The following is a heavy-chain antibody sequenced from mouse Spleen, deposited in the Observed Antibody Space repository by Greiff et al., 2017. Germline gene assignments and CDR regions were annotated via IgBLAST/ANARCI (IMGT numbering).Heavy chain of an antibody. J-gene: IGHJ2*01. CDR3: ARAPTWDLYYFDY. D-gene: IGHD4-1*01. CDR2: IWAGGST. V-gene: IGHV2-9*02. CDR1: GFSLTSYG. Sequence: VQVVESGPGLVAPSQSLSITCTVSGFSLTSYGVHWVRQPPGKGLEWLGVIWAGGSTNYNSALMSRLSISKDNSKSQVFLKMNSLQTDDTAMYYCARAPTWDLYYFDYWGQGTTLTVSS.